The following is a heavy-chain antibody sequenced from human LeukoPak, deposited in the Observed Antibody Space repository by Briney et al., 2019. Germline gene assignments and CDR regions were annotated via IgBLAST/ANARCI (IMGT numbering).Heavy chain of an antibody. J-gene: IGHJ4*02. D-gene: IGHD3-22*01. CDR2: INPSGGST. V-gene: IGHV1-46*01. CDR3: ASSSAYWLLPSDY. Sequence: GASVKVSCKASGYTFTSYGISWVRQAPGQGLEWMGIINPSGGSTSYAQKFQGRVTMTRDTSTSTVYMELSSLRSEDTAVYYCASSSAYWLLPSDYWGQGTLVTVSS. CDR1: GYTFTSYG.